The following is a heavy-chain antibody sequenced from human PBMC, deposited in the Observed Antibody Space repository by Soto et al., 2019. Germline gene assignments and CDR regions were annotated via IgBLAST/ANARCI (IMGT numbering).Heavy chain of an antibody. CDR1: GGSLSSGSYS. V-gene: IGHV4-30-2*01. D-gene: IGHD3-3*02. CDR2: IYHSGST. Sequence: PSETLSLTCAVSGGSLSSGSYSHSWLRQPPGKGLEWIGYIYHSGSTYYNPSLRSRLTMSVDRSKNEIYLKLSSVTAADTAVYYCARTLSREQSGMDVWGQGTTVTVSS. J-gene: IGHJ6*02. CDR3: ARTLSREQSGMDV.